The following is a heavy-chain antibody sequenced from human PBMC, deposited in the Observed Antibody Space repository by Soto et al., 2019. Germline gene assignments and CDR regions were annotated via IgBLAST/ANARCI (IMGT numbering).Heavy chain of an antibody. V-gene: IGHV3-15*01. CDR2: IKNIPEGGTT. Sequence: QLVESGGGLVKHGGSLTLSCAASGFTFRDAWMTWVRQAPGKGLEWVGRIKNIPEGGTTDFAAPVKGRFTISRDTSTNTLYLNMNSLKSEDTAVYYCSTYHDGSGRYDIALCTWGQGTLVTVSS. J-gene: IGHJ5*02. D-gene: IGHD3-10*01. CDR3: STYHDGSGRYDIALCT. CDR1: GFTFRDAW.